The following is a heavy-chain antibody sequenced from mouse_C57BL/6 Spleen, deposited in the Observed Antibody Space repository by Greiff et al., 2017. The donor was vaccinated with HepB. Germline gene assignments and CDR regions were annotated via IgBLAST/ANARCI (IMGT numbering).Heavy chain of an antibody. CDR1: GFTFSDYY. CDR2: INYDGSST. D-gene: IGHD1-1*02. CDR3: ARGPYGYYAMDY. V-gene: IGHV5-16*01. J-gene: IGHJ4*01. Sequence: DVHLVESEGGLVQPGSSMKLSCTASGFTFSDYYMAWVRQVPEKGLEWVANINYDGSSTYYLDSLKSRFIISRDNAKNILYLQMSSLKSEDTATYYCARGPYGYYAMDYWGQGTSVTVSS.